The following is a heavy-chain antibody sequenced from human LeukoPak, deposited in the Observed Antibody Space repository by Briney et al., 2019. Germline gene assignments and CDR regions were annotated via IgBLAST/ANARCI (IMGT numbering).Heavy chain of an antibody. D-gene: IGHD1-26*01. CDR3: AKGSGGWELPHPFDY. V-gene: IGHV3-23*01. J-gene: IGHJ4*02. CDR1: GFTFSSYA. CDR2: ISGSGGST. Sequence: GGSLRLSCAASGFTFSSYAMSWVRQAPGKGLEWVSAISGSGGSTYYADSVKGRFTISRDNSKNTLYLQMNSPRAEDTAVYYCAKGSGGWELPHPFDYWGQGTLVTVSS.